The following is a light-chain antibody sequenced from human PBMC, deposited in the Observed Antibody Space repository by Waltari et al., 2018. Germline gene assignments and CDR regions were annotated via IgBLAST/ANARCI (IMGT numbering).Light chain of an antibody. CDR2: DVN. J-gene: IGLJ3*02. CDR1: SSDVGGYNY. CDR3: SSFTRTNSWV. V-gene: IGLV2-14*03. Sequence: HSALAQPASVSGSPGQSITISCTGTSSDVGGYNYVSWYQQHPGKAPRLMIYDVNNRPSGVSNRFSGSKSGNMASLTISGLQAEDEADYYCSSFTRTNSWVFGGGTKLTVL.